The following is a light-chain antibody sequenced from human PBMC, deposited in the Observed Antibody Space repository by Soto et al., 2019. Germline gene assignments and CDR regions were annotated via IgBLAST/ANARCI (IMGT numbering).Light chain of an antibody. CDR2: GAS. J-gene: IGKJ3*01. CDR3: QQYGNSPT. Sequence: EIVLTQSPGTLSLSPGERATLSCRASQSVSSSYLAWYQQKPGQAPRLLIYGASSRATGIPDRFSGSGSGTDFTLTITRLEPEDFAVYYCQQYGNSPTFGPGTKVDI. CDR1: QSVSSSY. V-gene: IGKV3-20*01.